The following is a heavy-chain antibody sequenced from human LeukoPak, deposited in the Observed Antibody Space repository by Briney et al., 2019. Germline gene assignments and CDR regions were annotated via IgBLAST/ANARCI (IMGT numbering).Heavy chain of an antibody. CDR3: AKGALFQVLGGMDV. CDR2: ISGSGGST. J-gene: IGHJ6*02. CDR1: GFTFSDYY. V-gene: IGHV3-23*01. Sequence: PGGSLRLSCTASGFTFSDYYMSWIRQAPGKGLEWVSAISGSGGSTYYADSVKGRFTISRDNSKNTLYLQMNSLRAEDTAVYYCAKGALFQVLGGMDVWGQGTTVTVSS.